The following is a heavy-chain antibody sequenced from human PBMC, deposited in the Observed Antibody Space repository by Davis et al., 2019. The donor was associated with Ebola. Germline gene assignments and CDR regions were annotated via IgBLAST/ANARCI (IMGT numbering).Heavy chain of an antibody. CDR3: ARPPEYQLLYYYGMDV. J-gene: IGHJ6*02. D-gene: IGHD2-2*01. CDR2: ISGDGGST. CDR1: GFTFDHYA. V-gene: IGHV3-43*02. Sequence: GESLKISCAASGFTFDHYAMHWVRQAPGKGLEWVSLISGDGGSTYYADSVKGRFTISRDNSKNTLYLQMNSLRAEDTAVYYCARPPEYQLLYYYGMDVWGQGTTVTVSS.